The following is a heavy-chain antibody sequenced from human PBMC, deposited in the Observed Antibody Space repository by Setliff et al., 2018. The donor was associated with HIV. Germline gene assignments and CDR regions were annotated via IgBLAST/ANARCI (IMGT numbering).Heavy chain of an antibody. V-gene: IGHV3-15*01. CDR1: GFTFNNAW. Sequence: GGSLRLSCAASGFTFNNAWMTWVRQAPGKGLEWVGRIKNKGDGGTTDYAAPVKGRFTISRDDSKNTLYLQMNSLKTEDTAVYYCTTDGVAATPDGMDVWGQGTTVTVSS. CDR2: IKNKGDGGTT. CDR3: TTDGVAATPDGMDV. J-gene: IGHJ6*02. D-gene: IGHD2-15*01.